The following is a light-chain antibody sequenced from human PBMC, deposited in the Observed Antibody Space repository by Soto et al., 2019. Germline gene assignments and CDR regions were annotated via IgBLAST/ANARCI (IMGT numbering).Light chain of an antibody. CDR3: ETWDSNTPRV. CDR2: LEITGSY. Sequence: VLTQSSSASASLGSSVKLTCTLSSGHSRYLIAWHQQQPGKATRYLMYLEITGSYNRGSGVPDRFSGSSSGADRYLTISNLQFEDEADYYCETWDSNTPRVFGGVTKLTVL. V-gene: IGLV4-60*02. J-gene: IGLJ3*02. CDR1: SGHSRYL.